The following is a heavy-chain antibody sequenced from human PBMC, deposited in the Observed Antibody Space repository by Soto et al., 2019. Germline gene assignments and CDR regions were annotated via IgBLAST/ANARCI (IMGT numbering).Heavy chain of an antibody. V-gene: IGHV4-59*01. CDR1: GGSISSYY. CDR3: ASLRVAYCGGDCSDKWFDP. J-gene: IGHJ5*02. CDR2: IYYSGST. D-gene: IGHD2-21*01. Sequence: PSETLSLTCTVSGGSISSYYWSWIRQPPGKGLEWIGYIYYSGSTNYNPSLKSRVTISVDTSKNQFSLKLSSVTAADTAVYYCASLRVAYCGGDCSDKWFDPWGQGTLVTVSS.